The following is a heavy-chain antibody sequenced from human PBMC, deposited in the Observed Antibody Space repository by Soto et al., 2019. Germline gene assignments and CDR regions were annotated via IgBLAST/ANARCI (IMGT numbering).Heavy chain of an antibody. J-gene: IGHJ4*02. D-gene: IGHD6-19*01. CDR1: GFTFSSYA. V-gene: IGHV3-23*01. CDR2: ISGSGGST. Sequence: EVQLSESGGGLVQPGGSLRLSCAASGFTFSSYAMSWVRQAPGKGLEWVSAISGSGGSTYYADSVKGRFTISRDNSKNTLYLQMNSLRAEDTAVYYCAKDLGGIAVAGTGFDYWGQGTLVTVSS. CDR3: AKDLGGIAVAGTGFDY.